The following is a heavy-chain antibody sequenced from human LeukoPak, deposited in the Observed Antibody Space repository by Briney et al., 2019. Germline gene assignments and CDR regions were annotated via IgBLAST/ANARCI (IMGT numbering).Heavy chain of an antibody. Sequence: GGSLRLSCAASGFTFDDYAMHWVRQAPGKGLEWVSLISGDGGSTYYADSVKGRFTISRDNAKNSLYLQMNSLRAEDTAVYYCARGPVTKFEIWGQGTILTVSS. D-gene: IGHD4-17*01. CDR2: ISGDGGST. CDR1: GFTFDDYA. V-gene: IGHV3-43*02. CDR3: ARGPVTKFEI. J-gene: IGHJ3*02.